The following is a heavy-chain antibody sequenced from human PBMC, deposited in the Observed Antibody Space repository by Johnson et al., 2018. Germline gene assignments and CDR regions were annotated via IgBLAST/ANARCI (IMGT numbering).Heavy chain of an antibody. D-gene: IGHD3-10*01. J-gene: IGHJ6*03. CDR1: GGSISSYY. CDR3: ARYYYGSGSYYNVRYMDV. Sequence: QVQLQQWGAGLLKPSETLSLTCTVSGGSISSYYWSWIRQPPGKGLEWIGYIYYSGSTNYNPSLKSRVTISVDTSKNQFSLKLSSVTAADTAVYYCARYYYGSGSYYNVRYMDVWGKGTTVTVSS. V-gene: IGHV4-59*01. CDR2: IYYSGST.